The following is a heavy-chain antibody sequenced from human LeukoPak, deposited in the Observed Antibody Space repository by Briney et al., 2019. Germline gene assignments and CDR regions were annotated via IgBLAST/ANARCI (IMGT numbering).Heavy chain of an antibody. V-gene: IGHV3-15*07. Sequence: GGSLRLSCGASGFTFSNAWMNWVRQAPGKGLEWVGRIKSKTDGGTTDYAAPVKGRFTISRDDSKNTLYLQMNSLKTEDTAVYYCTKRYDFWSGPIKYYYGMDVWGQGTTVTVSS. CDR2: IKSKTDGGTT. D-gene: IGHD3-3*01. CDR3: TKRYDFWSGPIKYYYGMDV. CDR1: GFTFSNAW. J-gene: IGHJ6*02.